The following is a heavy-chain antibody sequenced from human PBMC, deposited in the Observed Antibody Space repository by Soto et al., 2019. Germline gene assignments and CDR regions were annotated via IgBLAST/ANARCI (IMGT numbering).Heavy chain of an antibody. J-gene: IGHJ4*02. D-gene: IGHD1-1*01. V-gene: IGHV1-46*01. CDR1: GYPFTAYY. CDR2: VNPSVNST. Sequence: ASVKVSCKASGYPFTAYYIHWIRQAPGQGLQWMGRVNPSVNSTTYAEKFQGRVTVNWDKSTSKVLLEMISLRSEDSALYYCARGPPRAAYTTPFDNWGQGSLVNVSS. CDR3: ARGPPRAAYTTPFDN.